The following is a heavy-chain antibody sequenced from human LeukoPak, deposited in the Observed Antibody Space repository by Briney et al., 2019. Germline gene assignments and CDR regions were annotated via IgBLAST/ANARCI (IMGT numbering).Heavy chain of an antibody. CDR1: GGSISSSSYY. D-gene: IGHD5-18*01. V-gene: IGHV4-39*07. CDR2: IYYSGST. CDR3: ARDFRVDTAMVGGY. Sequence: ETLSLTCTVSGGSISSSSYYWGWIRQPPGKGLEWIGSIYYSGSTYYNPSLKSRVTISVDTSKNQFSLKLSSVTAADTAVYYCARDFRVDTAMVGGYWGQGTLVTVSS. J-gene: IGHJ4*02.